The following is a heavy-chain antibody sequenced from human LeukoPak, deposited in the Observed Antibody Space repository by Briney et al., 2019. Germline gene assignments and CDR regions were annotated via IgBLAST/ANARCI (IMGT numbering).Heavy chain of an antibody. V-gene: IGHV3-21*01. CDR3: AKSILWFGDNWFDP. J-gene: IGHJ5*02. Sequence: GGSLRLSCAASGFTFSSYSMNWVRQAPGKGLEWVSSISSSSSYIYYADSVKGRFTISRDNAKNSLYLQMNSLRAEDTAVYYCAKSILWFGDNWFDPWGQGTLVTVSS. CDR1: GFTFSSYS. CDR2: ISSSSSYI. D-gene: IGHD3-10*01.